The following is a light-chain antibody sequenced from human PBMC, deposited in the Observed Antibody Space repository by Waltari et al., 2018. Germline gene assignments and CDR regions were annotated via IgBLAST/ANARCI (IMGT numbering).Light chain of an antibody. CDR2: GAS. V-gene: IGKV1-5*01. Sequence: DILMTQSPSTLSASVGDRVTITCRASQSINTYWAWYQQKPGKAPKLLIYGASTLESGFPGRFSGTGSGTEFTLTISSLESEDFAVYYCQQRSNWPLTFGGGTKVEIK. CDR3: QQRSNWPLT. J-gene: IGKJ4*01. CDR1: QSINTY.